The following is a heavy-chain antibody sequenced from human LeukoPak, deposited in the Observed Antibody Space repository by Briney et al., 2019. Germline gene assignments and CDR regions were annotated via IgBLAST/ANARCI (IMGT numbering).Heavy chain of an antibody. V-gene: IGHV1-24*01. CDR1: GYTVTDFS. J-gene: IGHJ4*02. CDR3: ATGMAPLDYGDYLGS. D-gene: IGHD3-16*01. Sequence: GASVKVSCRVPGYTVTDFSIHWVRQAPGKGPEWMGGFDPEDGETNYAQKFQGRVTMTEDTSTHTAYMELNNLRSEDTAVYYCATGMAPLDYGDYLGSWGQGSLVTVSS. CDR2: FDPEDGET.